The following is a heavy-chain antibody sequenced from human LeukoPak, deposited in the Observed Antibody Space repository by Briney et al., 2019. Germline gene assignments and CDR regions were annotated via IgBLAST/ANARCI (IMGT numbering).Heavy chain of an antibody. V-gene: IGHV3-30*01. Sequence: PGGSQRLSCAASGFTFSSYAMHWVRQAPGKGLEWVAVISYDGSNKYYADSVKGRFTISRDNSKNTLYLQMNSLRAEDTAVYYCAGLVGATKNLGAGFSWYFDYWGQGTLVTVSS. CDR2: ISYDGSNK. CDR3: AGLVGATKNLGAGFSWYFDY. D-gene: IGHD1-26*01. J-gene: IGHJ4*02. CDR1: GFTFSSYA.